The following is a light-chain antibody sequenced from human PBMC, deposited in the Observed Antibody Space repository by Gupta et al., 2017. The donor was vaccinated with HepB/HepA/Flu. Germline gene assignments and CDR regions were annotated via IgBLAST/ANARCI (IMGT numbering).Light chain of an antibody. CDR2: GDN. Sequence: SSELTQDPAVSVALGQTVRITCQGDILRNYVPSWYQQKPGQAPVLIIVGDNNRPSGVPDRFSCYTAGNTASSITTGAQAEDEADDYCNYRAISSKHRVFGGGTKMTVL. CDR1: ILRNYV. CDR3: NYRAISSKHRV. V-gene: IGLV3-19*01. J-gene: IGLJ3*02.